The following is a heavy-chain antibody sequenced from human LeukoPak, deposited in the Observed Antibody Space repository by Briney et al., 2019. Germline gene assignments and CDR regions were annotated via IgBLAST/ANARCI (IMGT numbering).Heavy chain of an antibody. J-gene: IGHJ3*02. CDR2: ISSGGSTV. CDR3: ARVIIVGATGI. D-gene: IGHD1-26*01. V-gene: IGHV3-48*03. CDR1: GFTFSSYE. Sequence: GGSLRLSCAASGFTFSSYEMNWVRQAPGKGLEWVSYISSGGSTVHYADSVKGRFTISRDNAKNSLYLQMNSLRAEDTAVYYCARVIIVGATGIWGQGTMVTVSS.